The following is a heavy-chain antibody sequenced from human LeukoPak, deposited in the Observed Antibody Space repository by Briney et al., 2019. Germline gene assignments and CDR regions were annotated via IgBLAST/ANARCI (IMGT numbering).Heavy chain of an antibody. Sequence: SETLSLTCAVYGGSFSGYYWSWIRQPPGNGLEWIGEINHSGSTNYNSSLKSRVTISVDTSKNQFSLKLSSVTAADTAVYYCARGTVYYYDSSGYYKDGYFDYWGQGTLVTVSS. CDR2: INHSGST. D-gene: IGHD3-22*01. J-gene: IGHJ4*02. CDR1: GGSFSGYY. CDR3: ARGTVYYYDSSGYYKDGYFDY. V-gene: IGHV4-34*01.